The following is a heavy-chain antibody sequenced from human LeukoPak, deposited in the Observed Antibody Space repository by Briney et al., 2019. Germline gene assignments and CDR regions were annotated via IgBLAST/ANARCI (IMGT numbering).Heavy chain of an antibody. CDR2: LNGDGSST. Sequence: PGGSLRLSCAASGFTLSPYWMHWVRQAPGKGLVWVSRLNGDGSSTNYADSVKGRFTISRDNAKNTLYLQMNSLRAEDTAVYYCARDSRYSMEVWGQGTTVTVSS. CDR3: ARDSRYSMEV. V-gene: IGHV3-74*01. J-gene: IGHJ6*02. CDR1: GFTLSPYW.